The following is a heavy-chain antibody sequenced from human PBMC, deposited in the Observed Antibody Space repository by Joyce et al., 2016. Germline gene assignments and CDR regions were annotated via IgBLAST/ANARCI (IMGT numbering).Heavy chain of an antibody. CDR1: GYSISRGYQ. CDR3: ARAAWPLGGGSGDFDC. CDR2: ISHSGIT. V-gene: IGHV4-38-2*01. Sequence: QVQLQESGPGLVKPSETLSLTCGVSGYSISRGYQWGWIRQSPGTGLEWIATISHSGITCYNPSLKSRVTIALDTSKNHFSLRLNSVTAAETAVYWCARAAWPLGGGSGDFDCWGQGTLVTVSS. J-gene: IGHJ4*02. D-gene: IGHD3-10*01.